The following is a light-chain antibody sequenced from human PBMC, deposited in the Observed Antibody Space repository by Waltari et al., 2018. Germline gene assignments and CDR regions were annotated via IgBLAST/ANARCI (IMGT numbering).Light chain of an antibody. J-gene: IGKJ1*01. V-gene: IGKV1-5*01. CDR3: QQYNGYFTWT. Sequence: DVQMTQSPSTLSASVGDRVTTTGRASQNIRDWLAWYQQRPGKAPRLLIYGASTLQTGVPARFSGSGSGTEFTLTINSLQPDDFATYYCQQYNGYFTWTFGQGTKVEIK. CDR2: GAS. CDR1: QNIRDW.